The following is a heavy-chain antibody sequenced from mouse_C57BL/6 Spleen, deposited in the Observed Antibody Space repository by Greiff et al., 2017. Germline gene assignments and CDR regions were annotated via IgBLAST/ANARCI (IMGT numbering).Heavy chain of an antibody. D-gene: IGHD2-3*01. CDR2: IDPSDSYT. CDR3: ARSWDDGYYYFDY. CDR1: GYTFTSYW. V-gene: IGHV1-69*01. Sequence: QVQLQQPGAELVMPGASVKLSCKASGYTFTSYWMNWVKQRPGQGLEWIGEIDPSDSYTNYNQKFKGKSKLTVDKSSSTAYMQLSRLTSEDSAVYYGARSWDDGYYYFDYWGQGTTLTVSS. J-gene: IGHJ2*01.